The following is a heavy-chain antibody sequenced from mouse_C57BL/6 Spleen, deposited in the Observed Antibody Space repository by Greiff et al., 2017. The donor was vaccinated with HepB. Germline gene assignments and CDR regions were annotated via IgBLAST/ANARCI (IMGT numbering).Heavy chain of an antibody. CDR2: IYPRDGST. CDR1: GYTFTSYD. CDR3: ARGTYYYGSSYVEYFDV. Sequence: QVHVKQSGPELVKPGASVKLSCKASGYTFTSYDINWVKQRPGQGLEWIGWIYPRDGSTKYNEKFKGKATLTVDTSSSTAYMELHSLTSEDSAVYFCARGTYYYGSSYVEYFDVWGTGTTVTVSS. J-gene: IGHJ1*03. V-gene: IGHV1-85*01. D-gene: IGHD1-1*01.